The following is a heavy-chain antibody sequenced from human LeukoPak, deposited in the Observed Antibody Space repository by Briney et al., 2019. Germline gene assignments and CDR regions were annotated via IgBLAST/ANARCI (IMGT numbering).Heavy chain of an antibody. V-gene: IGHV4-61*02. CDR2: VYNSGNT. D-gene: IGHD2-2*01. Sequence: SETLSLTCTVSGGSLSSGTYYWSWIRQPAGKGLEWIGRVYNSGNTDCNPSLKSRVTMSVDTSKNQVSLKLSSVTAADTAVYYCATSPHCNSISCHRVWGKGTTVTVSS. CDR1: GGSLSSGTYY. J-gene: IGHJ6*04. CDR3: ATSPHCNSISCHRV.